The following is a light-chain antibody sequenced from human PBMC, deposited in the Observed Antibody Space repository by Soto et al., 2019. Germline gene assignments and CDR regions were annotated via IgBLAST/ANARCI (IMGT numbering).Light chain of an antibody. CDR3: QQSYSTSS. CDR2: AAS. J-gene: IGKJ4*01. V-gene: IGKV1-39*01. Sequence: DIQMTQSPSSLSASVGDRVTITCRASQSISRYLNWYQQKPGKAPKLLIYAASSLQSGVPSRFSGSGSGTDFTLTISSLQPEDFATYYCQQSYSTSSCGGGTKVEIK. CDR1: QSISRY.